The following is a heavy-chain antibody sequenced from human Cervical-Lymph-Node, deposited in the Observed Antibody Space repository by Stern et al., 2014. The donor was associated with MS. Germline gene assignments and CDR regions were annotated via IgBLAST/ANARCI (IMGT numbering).Heavy chain of an antibody. CDR1: GYTFTSYG. J-gene: IGHJ3*02. Sequence: VQLVQSGAEVKKPGSSVKGSCKASGYTFTSYGISWVRQAPAHGLEWMGWISAYNDNANYAQMLQGRVTMTTDTSTSTAYMELRSLRSDDTAVYYCARGLLGSENAFDIWGQGTMVTVSS. CDR2: ISAYNDNA. V-gene: IGHV1-18*01. CDR3: ARGLLGSENAFDI. D-gene: IGHD2-15*01.